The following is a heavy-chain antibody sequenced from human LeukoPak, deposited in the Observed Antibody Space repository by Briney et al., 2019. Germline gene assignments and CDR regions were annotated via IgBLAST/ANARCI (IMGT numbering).Heavy chain of an antibody. D-gene: IGHD6-6*01. Sequence: ASVKVSCKASGYTFTGYYMHWVRQAPGQGLEWMGWINPNSGGTNYAQKFQGRVTMTRDTSISTAYMELSRLRSDDTAVYYCARAGGYSSSPKVSPNWFDPWGQGTLVTVSS. J-gene: IGHJ5*02. CDR1: GYTFTGYY. CDR3: ARAGGYSSSPKVSPNWFDP. V-gene: IGHV1-2*02. CDR2: INPNSGGT.